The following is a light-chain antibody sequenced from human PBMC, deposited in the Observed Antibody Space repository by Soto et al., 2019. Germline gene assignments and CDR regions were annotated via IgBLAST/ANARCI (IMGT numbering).Light chain of an antibody. V-gene: IGKV4-1*01. J-gene: IGKJ5*01. CDR2: WAS. Sequence: DIQMTQSPSSLSASVGDTISITCRSFQTIAKSLAWYQQKPGQPPKLLIYWASTRESGVPDRFSASGSGTDFTLTITSLQAQEVAVYYCQQYYSTPSTFGQGTRLEIK. CDR1: QTIAKS. CDR3: QQYYSTPST.